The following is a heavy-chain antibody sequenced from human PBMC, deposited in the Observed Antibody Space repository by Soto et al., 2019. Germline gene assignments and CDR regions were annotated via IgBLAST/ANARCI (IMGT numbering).Heavy chain of an antibody. D-gene: IGHD2-21*02. J-gene: IGHJ6*02. CDR2: MYNTGST. CDR3: ARDLWGYCGTDRYPLDV. Sequence: TLSLTCTVSGGSISSYYWGWVRQPPGKGLEWIGYMYNTGSTIYNPSLKSRVTISVDTSKNQFSLKLNSVTAADTAVYYCARDLWGYCGTDRYPLDVWGQGTTVTVSS. CDR1: GGSISSYY. V-gene: IGHV4-59*01.